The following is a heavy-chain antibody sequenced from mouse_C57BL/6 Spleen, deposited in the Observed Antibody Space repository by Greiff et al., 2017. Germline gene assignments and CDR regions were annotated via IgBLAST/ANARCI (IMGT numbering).Heavy chain of an antibody. J-gene: IGHJ1*03. CDR3: ARGLITTVVAPYWYFDV. CDR2: ISDGGSYT. CDR1: GFTFSSYA. V-gene: IGHV5-4*03. Sequence: EVKVVESGGGLVKPGGSLKLSCAASGFTFSSYAMSWVRQTPEKRLEWVATISDGGSYTYYPDNVKGRFTISRDNAKNNLYLQMSHLKSEDTAMYYCARGLITTVVAPYWYFDVWGTGTTVTVSS. D-gene: IGHD1-1*01.